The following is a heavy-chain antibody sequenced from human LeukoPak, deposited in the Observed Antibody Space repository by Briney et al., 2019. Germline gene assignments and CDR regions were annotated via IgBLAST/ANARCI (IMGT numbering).Heavy chain of an antibody. D-gene: IGHD1-26*01. CDR2: INWNGDKT. CDR3: ARDPSTYSGSYYRDAFDS. J-gene: IGHJ3*02. Sequence: GGYLRLSCAASGFTFDDYGMSWVRHAPGKGLEWVSGINWNGDKTGYTGSVKGRFTISRDNDKNSLYLQMTSLRAADTSVYYCARDPSTYSGSYYRDAFDSWGQGTMVTVSS. V-gene: IGHV3-20*04. CDR1: GFTFDDYG.